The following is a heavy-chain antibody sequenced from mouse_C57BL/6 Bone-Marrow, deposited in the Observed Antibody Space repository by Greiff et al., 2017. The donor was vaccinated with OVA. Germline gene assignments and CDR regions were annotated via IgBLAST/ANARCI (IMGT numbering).Heavy chain of an antibody. Sequence: DVMLVESGGGLVKPGGSLKLSCAASGFTFSDYGMHWVRQAPEKGLEWVAYISSGSSTIYYADTVKGRFTISRDNAKNTLFLQMTSLRSEDTAMYYCAEGYDAMDYWGQGTSVTVSS. V-gene: IGHV5-17*01. CDR3: AEGYDAMDY. CDR2: ISSGSSTI. J-gene: IGHJ4*01. CDR1: GFTFSDYG.